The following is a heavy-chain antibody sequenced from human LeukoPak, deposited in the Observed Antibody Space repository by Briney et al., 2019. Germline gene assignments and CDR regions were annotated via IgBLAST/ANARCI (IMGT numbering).Heavy chain of an antibody. D-gene: IGHD6-13*01. Sequence: GASVKVSCKTSGGTFSTYAITWVRQTPGQGLEWMGGIIPMFGTANYAQKFQDRVTITADKSTSTAYMELSSLRSEDTAVYYCARVVGLTGYSSTWYSGYYYYMDVWGKGTTVTVSS. CDR3: ARVVGLTGYSSTWYSGYYYYMDV. J-gene: IGHJ6*03. CDR2: IIPMFGTA. CDR1: GGTFSTYA. V-gene: IGHV1-69*06.